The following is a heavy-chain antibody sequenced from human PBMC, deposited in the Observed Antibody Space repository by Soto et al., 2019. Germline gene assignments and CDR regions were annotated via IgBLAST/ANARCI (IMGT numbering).Heavy chain of an antibody. CDR2: INPSGDST. V-gene: IGHV1-46*01. CDR1: GYTFTIDY. J-gene: IGHJ3*02. Sequence: ASVKVSCKASGYTFTIDYIYWVRQAPGQGLEWMGIINPSGDSTSYARKFQGRLTMTRDTSTTTVYMELSSLRSEDTAVYYCARGPQIIYDFWSGYYRGAFDIWGQGTMVTVSS. D-gene: IGHD3-3*01. CDR3: ARGPQIIYDFWSGYYRGAFDI.